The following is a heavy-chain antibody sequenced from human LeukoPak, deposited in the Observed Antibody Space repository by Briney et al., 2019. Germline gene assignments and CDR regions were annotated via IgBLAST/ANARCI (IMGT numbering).Heavy chain of an antibody. CDR3: ARRQQLYYYYYYYYMDV. D-gene: IGHD6-13*01. CDR1: GYTFTGYY. V-gene: IGHV1-2*06. CDR2: INPNSGGT. Sequence: GASVKVSCKASGYTFTGYYMNWVRQAPGQGLEWMGRINPNSGGTNYAQKFKGRVTMTRDTSISTAYMELNGLRSDDTAVYYCARRQQLYYYYYYYYMDVWGKGTTVTVSS. J-gene: IGHJ6*03.